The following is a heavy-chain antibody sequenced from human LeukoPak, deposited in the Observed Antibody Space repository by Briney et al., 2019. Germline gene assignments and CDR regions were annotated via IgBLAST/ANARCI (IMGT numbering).Heavy chain of an antibody. V-gene: IGHV3-7*01. D-gene: IGHD5-18*01. CDR3: ARHLSGVTGYTYGRGIDY. J-gene: IGHJ4*02. CDR1: GFTFSSYW. Sequence: GGSLRLSCAASGFTFSSYWMSWVRQAPGKGLEWVANIKQDGSEKYYVDSVKGRFTISRDNAKTSLYLQMNSLRVEDTALYYCARHLSGVTGYTYGRGIDYWGQGTLVTVSS. CDR2: IKQDGSEK.